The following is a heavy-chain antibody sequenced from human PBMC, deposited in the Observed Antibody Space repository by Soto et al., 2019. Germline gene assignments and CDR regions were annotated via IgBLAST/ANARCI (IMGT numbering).Heavy chain of an antibody. D-gene: IGHD5-12*01. Sequence: PGGSLILSCAASGFTFSSYFMHWVRQAPGKGLEWVAVISYDGSNKYYADSVKGRFTISRDNSKNTLYLQMNSLRAEDTAVYYCAKVSRLKKDAFDIWGQGTMVTVSS. V-gene: IGHV3-30*18. J-gene: IGHJ3*02. CDR3: AKVSRLKKDAFDI. CDR2: ISYDGSNK. CDR1: GFTFSSYF.